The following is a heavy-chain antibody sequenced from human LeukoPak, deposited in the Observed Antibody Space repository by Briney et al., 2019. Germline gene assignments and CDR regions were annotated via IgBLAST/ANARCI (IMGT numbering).Heavy chain of an antibody. D-gene: IGHD2-15*01. V-gene: IGHV3-30*18. Sequence: GGSLRLSCAASGFTFSSYGMHWVRQAPGKGLEWVAVISYDGSNKYYADSVKGRFTISRDNSKNTLYLQMNSLRAEDTAVYYCAKDREFRDIVVVVAAMTHWGQGTLVTVSS. CDR3: AKDREFRDIVVVVAAMTH. CDR2: ISYDGSNK. CDR1: GFTFSSYG. J-gene: IGHJ4*02.